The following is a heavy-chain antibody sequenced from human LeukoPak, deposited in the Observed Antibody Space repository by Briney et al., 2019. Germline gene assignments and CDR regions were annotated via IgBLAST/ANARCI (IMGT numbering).Heavy chain of an antibody. CDR3: ARVWSITISGVVTQYYFDY. D-gene: IGHD3-3*01. J-gene: IGHJ4*02. CDR2: IKQDGSEK. Sequence: PGGSLRLSCAASGFTFSSYWMSWVRQAPGKGLEWVANIKQDGSEKYYVDSVKGRFTISRDNAKNSLYLQMNSLRAEDTAVYYCARVWSITISGVVTQYYFDYWGQGTLVTVSS. CDR1: GFTFSSYW. V-gene: IGHV3-7*01.